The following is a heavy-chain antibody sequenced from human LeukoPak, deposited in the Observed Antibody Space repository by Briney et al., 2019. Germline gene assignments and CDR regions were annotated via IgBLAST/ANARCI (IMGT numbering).Heavy chain of an antibody. Sequence: SETLSLTCTVSGGSISSSSYYWGWIRQPPGKGLEWIGSIYYSESTYYNPSLKSRVTISVDTSKNQFSLKLSSVTAADTAVYYCARHDGLRYSRYYYYYMDVWGKGTTVTVSS. CDR3: ARHDGLRYSRYYYYYMDV. V-gene: IGHV4-39*01. D-gene: IGHD3-9*01. CDR1: GGSISSSSYY. J-gene: IGHJ6*03. CDR2: IYYSEST.